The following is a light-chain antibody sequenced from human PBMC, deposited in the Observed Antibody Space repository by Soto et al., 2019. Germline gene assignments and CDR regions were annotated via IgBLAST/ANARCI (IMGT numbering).Light chain of an antibody. CDR3: QQRSNWPLMYT. V-gene: IGKV3-11*01. CDR1: QSVSSY. Sequence: EIVLTQSPATLSLSPGERATLSCRASQSVSSYLAWYQQQPGQAPRLLIYDASNRATGIPARFSGSGYGTDFTLTISSLEPEDFEVYYCQQRSNWPLMYTFGQETKLEIK. J-gene: IGKJ2*01. CDR2: DAS.